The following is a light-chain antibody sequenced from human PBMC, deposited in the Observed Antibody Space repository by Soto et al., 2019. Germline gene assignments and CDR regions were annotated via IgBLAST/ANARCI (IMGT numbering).Light chain of an antibody. V-gene: IGLV2-14*03. CDR3: GSYTNSSTRI. J-gene: IGLJ2*01. CDR2: DVN. CDR1: SSDVGRYNH. Sequence: QSALTQPASVSGSPGQSITFSCTGTSSDVGRYNHVSWYQQHPGRAPKLMIYDVNNRPSGVSNRFSGSKSGNTASLTISGLQAEDEADYYCGSYTNSSTRIFGGGTKLTVL.